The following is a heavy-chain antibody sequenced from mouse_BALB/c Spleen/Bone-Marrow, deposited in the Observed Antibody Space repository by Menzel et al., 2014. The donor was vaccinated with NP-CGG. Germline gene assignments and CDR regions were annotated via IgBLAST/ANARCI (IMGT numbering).Heavy chain of an antibody. J-gene: IGHJ3*01. D-gene: IGHD1-1*01. CDR3: AMYYYGSSLFAY. CDR1: GFNIKDTY. CDR2: IDPANGNT. V-gene: IGHV14-3*02. Sequence: VQLKQSGAELVKPGASVKLSCTASGFNIKDTYMHWVKQRPEQGLEWIGRIDPANGNTKYDPKFQGKATITADTSSNTAYLQLSSLTSEDTAVYYCAMYYYGSSLFAYRGQGTLVTVSA.